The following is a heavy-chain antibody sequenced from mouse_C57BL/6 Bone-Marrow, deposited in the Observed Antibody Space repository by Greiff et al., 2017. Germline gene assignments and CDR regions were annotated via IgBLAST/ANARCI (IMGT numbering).Heavy chain of an antibody. V-gene: IGHV1-64*01. J-gene: IGHJ4*01. CDR2: IHPNSGST. D-gene: IGHD2-1*01. CDR1: GYTFTSYW. Sequence: QVQLQQPGAELVKPGASVKLSCKASGYTFTSYWMHWVKQSPGQGLEWIGMIHPNSGSTNYNEKFKSKATLTVDKSSSTAYMQLSSLTSEDSAVYYCARGRIYYGNSYAMDYWGQGTSVTVSS. CDR3: ARGRIYYGNSYAMDY.